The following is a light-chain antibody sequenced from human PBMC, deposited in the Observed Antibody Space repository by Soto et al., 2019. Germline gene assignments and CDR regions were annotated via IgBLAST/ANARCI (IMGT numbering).Light chain of an antibody. V-gene: IGLV2-14*01. CDR1: SSDVGTYNY. CDR3: RSNSTSNTQV. Sequence: QSALTQPASVSGSPGQSFTISCTGTSSDVGTYNYVSRYQHRPGKAPKLMIYDDSYRPSGVSNRFSGSKSANTASLTISGLQAEDEADYYCRSNSTSNTQVFGGGTKLTVL. J-gene: IGLJ3*02. CDR2: DDS.